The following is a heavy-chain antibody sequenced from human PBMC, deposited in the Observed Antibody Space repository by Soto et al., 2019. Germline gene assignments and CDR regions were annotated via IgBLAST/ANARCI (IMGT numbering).Heavy chain of an antibody. CDR1: GYTFTGYY. V-gene: IGHV1-2*02. CDR3: ARGGPGWSGYLRSDY. CDR2: INPNSGGT. J-gene: IGHJ4*02. Sequence: GASVKVSCKASGYTFTGYYMHWVRQAPGQGLEWMGWINPNSGGTNYAQKFQGRVTMTRDTSISTAYMELGRLRSDDTAVYYCARGGPGWSGYLRSDYWGQGTLVTVSS. D-gene: IGHD3-3*01.